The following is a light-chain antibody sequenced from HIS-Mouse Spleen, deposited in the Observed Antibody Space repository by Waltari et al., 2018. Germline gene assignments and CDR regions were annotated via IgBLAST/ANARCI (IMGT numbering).Light chain of an antibody. J-gene: IGLJ2*01. CDR3: SSYTSSSTPVV. CDR1: SSDVGGYNY. Sequence: QSALTQPASVSGSPGQSITISCTGTSSDVGGYNYFSWYQHHPGKAPKLMIYEVSNRPSGVSNRFSGSKSGNTASLTISGLQAEDEADYYCSSYTSSSTPVVFGGGTKLTVL. V-gene: IGLV2-14*01. CDR2: EVS.